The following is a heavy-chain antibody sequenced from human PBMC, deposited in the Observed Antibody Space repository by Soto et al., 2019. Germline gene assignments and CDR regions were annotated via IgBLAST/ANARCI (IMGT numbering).Heavy chain of an antibody. J-gene: IGHJ5*02. D-gene: IGHD6-6*01. CDR2: IYYSGST. CDR1: GGSVSSGSYY. V-gene: IGHV4-61*01. CDR3: ARDPSSSSYNWFDP. Sequence: SETLSLTCTVSGGSVSSGSYYWSWIRQPPGKGLEWIGYIYYSGSTNYNPSLKSRVTISVDTSKNQFSLKLSSVTAADTAVYYCARDPSSSSYNWFDPWGQGTLVTASS.